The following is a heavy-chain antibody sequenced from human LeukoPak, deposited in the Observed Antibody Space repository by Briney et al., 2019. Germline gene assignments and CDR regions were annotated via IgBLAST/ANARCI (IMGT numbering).Heavy chain of an antibody. CDR2: IYYSGST. CDR3: ARRVTSGYNGHFDL. J-gene: IGHJ2*01. V-gene: IGHV4-30-4*01. CDR1: GVSISSGDYY. Sequence: SQTLSLTCTVSGVSISSGDYYWSWIRQPSGKGLEWIGYIYYSGSTYYNPSLKSRVTISVDTSKNQFSLKLSSVTAADTAVYYCARRVTSGYNGHFDLWGRGTLVTVSS. D-gene: IGHD3-22*01.